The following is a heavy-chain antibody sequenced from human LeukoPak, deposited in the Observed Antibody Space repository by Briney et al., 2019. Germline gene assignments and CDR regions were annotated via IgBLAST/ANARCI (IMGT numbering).Heavy chain of an antibody. Sequence: NPSETLSLTCTVSGGSISSYYWSWIRQPPGKGLEWIGYIYYSGSTNYNPSLKSRVTISVDTSKNQFSLKLSSVTAADTAVYYCARHAELGDPYNWFDPWGQGTLSPSPQ. J-gene: IGHJ5*02. CDR1: GGSISSYY. CDR2: IYYSGST. CDR3: ARHAELGDPYNWFDP. D-gene: IGHD1-26*01. V-gene: IGHV4-59*08.